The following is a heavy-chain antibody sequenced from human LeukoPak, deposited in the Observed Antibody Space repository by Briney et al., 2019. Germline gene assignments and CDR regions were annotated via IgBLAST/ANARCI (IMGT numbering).Heavy chain of an antibody. CDR1: GFTFSSYA. D-gene: IGHD6-19*01. Sequence: GGSLRPSCAASGFTFSSYAMSWVRQAPGKGLEWVSSISGSGAYTYYAYSVKGRFTISRDNSKNTLYLQMNSLRAEDTAVYYCARIAVDGGVDYWGQGTLVTVSS. J-gene: IGHJ4*02. V-gene: IGHV3-23*01. CDR3: ARIAVDGGVDY. CDR2: ISGSGAYT.